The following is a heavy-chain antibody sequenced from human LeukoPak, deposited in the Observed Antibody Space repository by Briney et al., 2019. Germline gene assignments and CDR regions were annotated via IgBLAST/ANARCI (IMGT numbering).Heavy chain of an antibody. D-gene: IGHD2-2*02. CDR1: GFTFRSYS. CDR3: AREAIPYYYYGMDV. V-gene: IGHV3-7*01. J-gene: IGHJ6*02. Sequence: GGSLRLSCAASGFTFRSYSMNWVRQAPGKGLEWVANIKQDGSEKYYVDSVKGRFTISRDNAKNSLYLQMNSLRAEDTAVYYCAREAIPYYYYGMDVWGQGTTVTASS. CDR2: IKQDGSEK.